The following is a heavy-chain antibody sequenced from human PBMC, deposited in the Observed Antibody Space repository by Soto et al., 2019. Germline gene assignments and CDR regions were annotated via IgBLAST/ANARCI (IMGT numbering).Heavy chain of an antibody. Sequence: QVQLQESGPGLVKPSETLSLTCTVSGGSISSYYWSWIRQPPGKGLEWIGYIYYSGSTNYNPSLKSRVTISVDTSKNQFSLKLSSVTAADTAVYYCALGGYYYVPDYWGQGTLVTVSS. J-gene: IGHJ4*02. CDR1: GGSISSYY. CDR2: IYYSGST. V-gene: IGHV4-59*01. CDR3: ALGGYYYVPDY. D-gene: IGHD3-22*01.